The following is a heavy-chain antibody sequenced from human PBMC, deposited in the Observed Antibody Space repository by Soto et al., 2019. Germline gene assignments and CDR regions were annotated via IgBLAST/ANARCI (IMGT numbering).Heavy chain of an antibody. CDR3: ARDHSSSSWYVDWFDP. Sequence: SETLSLTCTVSGGSISSGGYYWSWIRQHPGKGLEWIGYIYYSGSTYYNPSLKSRVTISVDTSKNQFSLKLSSVTAADTAVYYCARDHSSSSWYVDWFDPWGQGTLVTVS. CDR1: GGSISSGGYY. D-gene: IGHD6-13*01. V-gene: IGHV4-31*03. CDR2: IYYSGST. J-gene: IGHJ5*02.